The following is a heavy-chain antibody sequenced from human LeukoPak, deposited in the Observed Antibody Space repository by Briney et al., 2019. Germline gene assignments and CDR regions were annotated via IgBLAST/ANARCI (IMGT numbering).Heavy chain of an antibody. D-gene: IGHD2-15*01. J-gene: IGHJ4*01. V-gene: IGHV1-2*02. CDR1: GYTFTAYY. CDR2: INPDSGGA. Sequence: ASVKVYCKASGYTFTAYYMHWVRQAPGQGLEWMGWINPDSGGANYAQKFQGRVTMTRDTSITTAYMELSRLRSDDTAVYSCARAFCSGGDCYSNSNFYSWGQETLVTVSS. CDR3: ARAFCSGGDCYSNSNFYS.